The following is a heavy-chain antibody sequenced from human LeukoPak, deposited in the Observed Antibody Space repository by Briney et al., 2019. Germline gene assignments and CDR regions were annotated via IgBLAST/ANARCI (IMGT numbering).Heavy chain of an antibody. CDR2: IGSGGSTI. Sequence: GGSLRLSCAASGFTSNSYSMNWVRQAPGKGLEWVSYIGSGGSTIYYADSMKGRFTISRDNAKNSLYLQMNSLRAEDTAVYYCAKELGHNWGYFDYWGQGILVTVSS. CDR1: GFTSNSYS. J-gene: IGHJ4*02. D-gene: IGHD1-1*01. CDR3: AKELGHNWGYFDY. V-gene: IGHV3-48*01.